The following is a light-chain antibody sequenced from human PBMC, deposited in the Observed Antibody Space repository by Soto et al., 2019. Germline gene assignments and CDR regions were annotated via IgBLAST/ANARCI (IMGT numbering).Light chain of an antibody. V-gene: IGLV2-8*01. CDR2: DVN. CDR1: NSDVGSYNY. Sequence: QSALTQPPSASGSPGQSVTISCTGTNSDVGSYNYVSWYQQHPDKAPKLMIYDVNKRPSGVPDRFSGSKSGNTASLTVSGLQAEDEDDYYCNSYAGYNNPVVFGGGTKLTVL. J-gene: IGLJ2*01. CDR3: NSYAGYNNPVV.